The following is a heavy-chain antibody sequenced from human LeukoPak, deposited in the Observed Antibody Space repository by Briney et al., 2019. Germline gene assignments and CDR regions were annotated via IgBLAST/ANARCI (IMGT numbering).Heavy chain of an antibody. CDR2: ISYDGSNN. Sequence: GSLRLSCAASGFAFSGYAMHWVRQAPGKGLEWVAIISYDGSNNYYAVSVKGRFTISRDNSNNTLYLEMDSLRAEDTAVYYCARSRGYSSHFDYWGQGTLVSVSS. V-gene: IGHV3-30*04. CDR3: ARSRGYSSHFDY. D-gene: IGHD5-18*01. J-gene: IGHJ4*02. CDR1: GFAFSGYA.